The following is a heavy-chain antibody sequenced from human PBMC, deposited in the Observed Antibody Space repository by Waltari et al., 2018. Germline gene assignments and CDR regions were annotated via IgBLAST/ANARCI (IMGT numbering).Heavy chain of an antibody. J-gene: IGHJ6*02. CDR3: TTDLPPVVEYGLDV. CDR1: GVAFNDAW. Sequence: EVQLVESGGGLVKPGGSRRLSCSASGVAFNDAWMNWVRQAPGTGLEWVARIKSKSRGETTQYAAPVQGRFTISRDDSRSTFYLQMNSLKIEDSGVYYCTTDLPPVVEYGLDVWGPGTTVTVSS. D-gene: IGHD2-15*01. V-gene: IGHV3-15*06. CDR2: IKSKSRGETT.